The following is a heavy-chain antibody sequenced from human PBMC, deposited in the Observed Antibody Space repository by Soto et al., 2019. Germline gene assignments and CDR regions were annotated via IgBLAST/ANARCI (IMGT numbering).Heavy chain of an antibody. CDR2: IFGGGEST. V-gene: IGHV3-23*01. D-gene: IGHD1-26*01. Sequence: GGSLRLSCAASGFTFSNFAMNWVRQAPGKGLEWGSLIFGGGESTYYADSVKGRFTISRDNSKNTLFLHMNNLGAEDTAVYFCASGSPPVGSIPLVFDRWGEGTLVTVSS. J-gene: IGHJ4*02. CDR1: GFTFSNFA. CDR3: ASGSPPVGSIPLVFDR.